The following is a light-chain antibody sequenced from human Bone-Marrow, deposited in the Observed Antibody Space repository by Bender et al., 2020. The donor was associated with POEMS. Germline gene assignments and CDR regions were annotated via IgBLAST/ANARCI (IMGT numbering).Light chain of an antibody. J-gene: IGLJ3*02. Sequence: QAVVTQEPSMTVSPGGTVSLTCGSNTGAVTSDFSANWVQQKPGQVPRALIFRTSDKHSWTPARFSGSLVGGKAALTVSDVQPEDEAEYYCLLYSGGSWVFGGGTKLTVL. CDR2: RTS. V-gene: IGLV7-43*01. CDR3: LLYSGGSWV. CDR1: TGAVTSDFS.